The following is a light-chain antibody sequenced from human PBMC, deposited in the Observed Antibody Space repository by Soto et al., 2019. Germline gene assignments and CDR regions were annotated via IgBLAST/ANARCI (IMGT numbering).Light chain of an antibody. CDR1: SSDVGGYNF. V-gene: IGLV2-8*01. J-gene: IGLJ1*01. CDR2: GVS. Sequence: QSALTQPPSASGSPGQSVTISCTGTSSDVGGYNFVSWYQQHPGKAPKLMIYGVSERPSGVSDRFSGSKSGTTASLTVSGLQAEDEADYYCSSYAGSNILVFGTGTKATVL. CDR3: SSYAGSNILV.